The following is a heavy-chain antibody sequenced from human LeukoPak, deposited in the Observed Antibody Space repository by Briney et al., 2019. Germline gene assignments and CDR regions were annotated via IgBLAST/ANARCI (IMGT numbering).Heavy chain of an antibody. V-gene: IGHV3-23*01. D-gene: IGHD2-15*01. CDR2: ISGSGGST. CDR1: GFTFSSYA. CDR3: AKDACSGGSCHSWASKFDP. Sequence: GGSLRLSCAASGFTFSSYAMSWVRQAPGKGLEWVSAISGSGGSTYYADSVKGRFTISRDNSKNTLYLQMNSLKAEDTAVYYCAKDACSGGSCHSWASKFDPWGQGTLVTVSS. J-gene: IGHJ5*02.